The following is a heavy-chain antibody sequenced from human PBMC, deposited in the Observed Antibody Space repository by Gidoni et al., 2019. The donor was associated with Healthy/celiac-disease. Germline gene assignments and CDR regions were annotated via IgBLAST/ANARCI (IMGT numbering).Heavy chain of an antibody. V-gene: IGHV1-8*01. D-gene: IGHD3-3*01. CDR3: ARAQHPNYDFWSGSFFRDVYYYYGMDV. CDR2: MNTNSGNT. CDR1: VYTFTSYD. J-gene: IGHJ6*02. Sequence: QVQLVQSGAEVKKPGASVKVSCKASVYTFTSYDINWVRQATGQGLEWMGWMNTNSGNTGYAQKFQGRVTMTRNTSISTAYMELSSLRSEDTAVYYCARAQHPNYDFWSGSFFRDVYYYYGMDVWGQGTTVTVSS.